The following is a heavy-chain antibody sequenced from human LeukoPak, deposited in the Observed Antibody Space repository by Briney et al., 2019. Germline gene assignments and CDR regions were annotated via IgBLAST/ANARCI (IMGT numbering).Heavy chain of an antibody. CDR3: AGSLDIIVKGPDH. CDR1: GGSISSGGYY. CDR2: IYHSGST. D-gene: IGHD3/OR15-3a*01. Sequence: SQTLSLTCTVSGGSISSGGYYWSWIRQPPGKGLEWIGYIYHSGSTYYNPSLKSRVTISVDRSKNQFSLKLNSVTAADTAVYYCAGSLDIIVKGPDHWGQGTLVTVSS. J-gene: IGHJ4*02. V-gene: IGHV4-30-2*02.